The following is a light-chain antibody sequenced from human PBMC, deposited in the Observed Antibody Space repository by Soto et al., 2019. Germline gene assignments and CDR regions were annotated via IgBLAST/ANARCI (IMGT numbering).Light chain of an antibody. Sequence: QSALAQPRSVSGSPGQSVTLSCTGTSSDVGGYDFVSWYQQYPGKAPKLMIYNVYDRPSGISNRFSGSKSGNTASLTISGLQGEDEADYYCSSYTISRTYVFGTGTKVTVL. CDR1: SSDVGGYDF. CDR2: NVY. V-gene: IGLV2-14*01. J-gene: IGLJ1*01. CDR3: SSYTISRTYV.